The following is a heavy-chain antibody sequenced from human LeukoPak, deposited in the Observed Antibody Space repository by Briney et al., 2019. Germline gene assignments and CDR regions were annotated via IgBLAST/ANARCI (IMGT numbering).Heavy chain of an antibody. J-gene: IGHJ4*01. CDR3: ARDGTAAGLYFDL. V-gene: IGHV3-7*01. Sequence: VGSLRLSCAVSGFTFTDYWMNWVRQAPGKGLEWVASIRQGGSEKTYVDSVKGRFTISRDNTKNSLSLQVNSLRVEDTAVYYCARDGTAAGLYFDLWGQGTLVAVS. D-gene: IGHD6-13*01. CDR1: GFTFTDYW. CDR2: IRQGGSEK.